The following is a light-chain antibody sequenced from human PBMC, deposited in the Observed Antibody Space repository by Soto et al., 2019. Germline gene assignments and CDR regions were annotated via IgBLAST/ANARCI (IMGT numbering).Light chain of an antibody. Sequence: IQLTQSPSSLSASVGDRVTITCRASQGISSYLVWCQQKPGKAPKLLIYAASTLQSGVPSRFSGSGSGTDFTLTISSLQPDDFATYYCQQYNSYPWTFGQGTKVDIK. V-gene: IGKV1-9*01. CDR1: QGISSY. J-gene: IGKJ1*01. CDR3: QQYNSYPWT. CDR2: AAS.